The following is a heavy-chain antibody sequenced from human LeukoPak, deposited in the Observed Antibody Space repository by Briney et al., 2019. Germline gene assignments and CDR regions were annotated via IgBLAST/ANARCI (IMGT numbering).Heavy chain of an antibody. CDR2: IYTSGST. J-gene: IGHJ6*03. V-gene: IGHV4-4*07. D-gene: IGHD2-2*02. CDR1: GGSISSYY. CDR3: ARANYCSSTSCYRLYYYYYMDV. Sequence: SENLSLTCTVSGGSISSYYWSWIRQPAGKGLEWIGRIYTSGSTNYNPSLKSRVTMSVDTSKNQFSLKLSSVTAADTAVYYCARANYCSSTSCYRLYYYYYMDVWGKGTTVTVSS.